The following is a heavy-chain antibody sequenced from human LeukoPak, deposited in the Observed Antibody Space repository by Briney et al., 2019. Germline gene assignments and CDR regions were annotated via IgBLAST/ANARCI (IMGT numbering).Heavy chain of an antibody. D-gene: IGHD3-22*01. J-gene: IGHJ4*02. CDR3: ARNDSSGYFDY. Sequence: KPSETLSLTCAVSDYSISSGDYWGWIRQPPGKGLEWIGSVYHSGSTHYSPSLKSRVTISVDTSKNQFPLKLSSVTAADTAVYYCARNDSSGYFDYWGQGTLVTVSS. V-gene: IGHV4-38-2*01. CDR2: VYHSGST. CDR1: DYSISSGDY.